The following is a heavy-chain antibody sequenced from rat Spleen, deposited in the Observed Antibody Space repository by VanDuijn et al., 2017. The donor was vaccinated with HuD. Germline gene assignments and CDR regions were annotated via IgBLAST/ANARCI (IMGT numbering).Heavy chain of an antibody. CDR1: GFTFTNYY. CDR3: TTGITTGYPFAY. J-gene: IGHJ3*01. V-gene: IGHV5-27*01. Sequence: EVQLVESGGGLVQPGRSLKLSCVASGFTFTNYYMAWVRQAPTKGLEWVAYISTGGGSTYYRDSVKGRFTISRDNAKSTLYLQMDSLRSEDTATYYCTTGITTGYPFAYWGQGTLVTVSS. CDR2: ISTGGGST. D-gene: IGHD1-10*01.